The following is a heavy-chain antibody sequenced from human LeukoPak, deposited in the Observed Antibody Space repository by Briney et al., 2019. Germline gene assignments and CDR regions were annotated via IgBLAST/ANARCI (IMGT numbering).Heavy chain of an antibody. CDR2: ISSSSTI. V-gene: IGHV3-48*02. CDR3: ARDIAVAGTREGDY. J-gene: IGHJ4*02. CDR1: GFTFSSYS. D-gene: IGHD6-19*01. Sequence: PGGSLRLSCAASGFTFSSYSMNWVRQAPGKGLEWVSYISSSSTIYYADSVKGRFTISRDNAKNSLYLQMNSLRDEDTAVYYCARDIAVAGTREGDYWGQGTLVTVSS.